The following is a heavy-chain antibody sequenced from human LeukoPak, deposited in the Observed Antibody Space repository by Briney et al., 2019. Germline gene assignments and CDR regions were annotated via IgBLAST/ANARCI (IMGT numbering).Heavy chain of an antibody. V-gene: IGHV4-59*11. J-gene: IGHJ4*02. CDR2: IYCSGGT. CDR1: GDSISRHY. CDR3: ARERLIAGATVFDY. D-gene: IGHD1-26*01. Sequence: SDTLSLTCNVSGDSISRHYWSWIRQPPGKGLEWIGCIYCSGGTSYNPSLKSRVTISVDTSNNQFSLKLTSMTAADTAVDFCARERLIAGATVFDYWGQGTLVSVSS.